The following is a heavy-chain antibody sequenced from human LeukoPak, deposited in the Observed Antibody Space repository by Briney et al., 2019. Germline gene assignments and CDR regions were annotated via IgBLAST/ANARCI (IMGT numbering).Heavy chain of an antibody. J-gene: IGHJ4*02. CDR1: GFTFEDYG. D-gene: IGHD1-26*01. Sequence: PGRSLRLSCEASGFTFEDYGMTWVRQRPGKGLEYVCEINWNGDNPVYENSLRGRFTISRDNAKNSVYLQMSSLRVDDTAFYYCARRSVAGATTGYYYDSWGQGTLVTVSS. V-gene: IGHV3-20*04. CDR2: INWNGDNP. CDR3: ARRSVAGATTGYYYDS.